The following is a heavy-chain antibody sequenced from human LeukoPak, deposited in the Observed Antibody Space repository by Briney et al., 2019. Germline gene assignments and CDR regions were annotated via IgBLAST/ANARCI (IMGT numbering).Heavy chain of an antibody. V-gene: IGHV4-59*01. CDR1: GGSISNYY. J-gene: IGHJ3*02. CDR2: ISYSGST. CDR3: AREWCSRTSCAFDI. Sequence: SETLSLTCTVSGGSISNYYWTWMRQSPGKRVEWIGYISYSGSTNYNPSLKSRVTISVDTSKNQFSLRLTSVTAADTAVFYCAREWCSRTSCAFDIWGQGTRVTVSS. D-gene: IGHD2-2*01.